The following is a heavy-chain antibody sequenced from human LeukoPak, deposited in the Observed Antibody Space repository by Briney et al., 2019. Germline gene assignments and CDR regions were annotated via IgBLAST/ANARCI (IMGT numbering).Heavy chain of an antibody. D-gene: IGHD2-2*01. Sequence: ASVKVSCKASGYTFTDFYMLWVRQAPGQGLEWMGWINPNSGGTDYAQKFQGRVTMTRDTSTSTAYMELSSLRSEDTAVYYCARGSLPIVVVPAAIMNAFDIWGQGTMVTVSS. CDR1: GYTFTDFY. V-gene: IGHV1-2*02. J-gene: IGHJ3*02. CDR2: INPNSGGT. CDR3: ARGSLPIVVVPAAIMNAFDI.